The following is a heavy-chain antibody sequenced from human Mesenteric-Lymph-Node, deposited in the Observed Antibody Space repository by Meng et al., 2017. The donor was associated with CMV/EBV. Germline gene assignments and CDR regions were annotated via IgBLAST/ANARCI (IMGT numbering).Heavy chain of an antibody. CDR3: SRNDYGAYYFDF. J-gene: IGHJ4*02. CDR2: ISYDGSIK. CDR1: GFTFSSYA. D-gene: IGHD4-17*01. V-gene: IGHV3-30*04. Sequence: GGSLRLSCAASGFTFSSYAMHWVRQAPGKGLEWVAVISYDGSIKYYADSVKGRFTISRDNSKNRLYLQMNSLRVEDTAVYYCSRNDYGAYYFDFWGQGTLVTVSS.